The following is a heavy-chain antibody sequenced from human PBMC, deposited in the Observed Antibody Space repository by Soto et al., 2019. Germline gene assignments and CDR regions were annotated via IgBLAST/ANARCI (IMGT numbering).Heavy chain of an antibody. D-gene: IGHD3-10*01. J-gene: IGHJ4*02. CDR2: IYHRGTT. CDR1: GGSISSYY. V-gene: IGHV4-59*01. CDR3: ARTIRRGGGFDY. Sequence: QVQLQESGPGLVKPSETLSLTCSVSGGSISSYYWSWIRQPPGKGLECIGYIYHRGTTNYSPSLKSRVTISADMAKNQFPLKLSSVTAADTAVYYCARTIRRGGGFDYWGQGTLVTVSS.